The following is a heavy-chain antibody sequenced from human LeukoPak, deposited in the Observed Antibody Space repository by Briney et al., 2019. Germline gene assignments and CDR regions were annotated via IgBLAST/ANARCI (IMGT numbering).Heavy chain of an antibody. CDR1: GFTFTNSA. D-gene: IGHD6-19*01. J-gene: IGHJ4*02. CDR3: AKSLAVPGSPDY. V-gene: IGHV3-23*01. CDR2: VSGSGGNT. Sequence: TGGSLRLSCAASGFTFTNSAMTWVRQAPGKGLEWVSTVSGSGGNTYYADSVKGRFTISRDNSENTPYLQMNSLRAQDTAVYYCAKSLAVPGSPDYWGQGTLVTVSS.